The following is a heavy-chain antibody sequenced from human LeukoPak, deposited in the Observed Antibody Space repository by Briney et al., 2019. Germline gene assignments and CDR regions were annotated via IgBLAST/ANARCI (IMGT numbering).Heavy chain of an antibody. D-gene: IGHD3-10*01. J-gene: IGHJ5*02. Sequence: SETLSLTCTVSGGSISSGSYYWSWIRQPAGKGLEWIGRIYTSGSTNYNPSLKSRVTISVDTSKNQFPLKLSSVTAADTAVYYCARAPRGELGWFDPWGQGTLVTVSS. CDR2: IYTSGST. V-gene: IGHV4-61*02. CDR1: GGSISSGSYY. CDR3: ARAPRGELGWFDP.